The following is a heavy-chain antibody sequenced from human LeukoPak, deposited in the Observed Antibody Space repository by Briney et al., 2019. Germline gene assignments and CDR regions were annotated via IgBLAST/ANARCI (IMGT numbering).Heavy chain of an antibody. Sequence: GGSLRLSCAASGFAFHTYGMSWVRQAPGKGLEWVSAIDGNGAKTFYADPVKGRFTIFRDNSKNTLYLQMNILRAEDTAVYYCAKDKSWGFDYWGESTLVTVSS. V-gene: IGHV3-23*01. J-gene: IGHJ4*02. CDR1: GFAFHTYG. CDR3: AKDKSWGFDY. D-gene: IGHD3-16*01. CDR2: IDGNGAKT.